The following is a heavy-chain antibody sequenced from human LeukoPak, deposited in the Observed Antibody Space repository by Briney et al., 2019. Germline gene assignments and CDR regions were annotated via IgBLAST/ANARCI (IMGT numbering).Heavy chain of an antibody. J-gene: IGHJ6*02. CDR1: GVSIGSYY. D-gene: IGHD3-3*01. CDR2: VNYAGTT. V-gene: IGHV4-59*08. CDR3: ARRFDYYNDFDV. Sequence: SETLSLTCTVSGVSIGSYYWMWIRQPPGRGLEWIGVNYAGTTNYNPSLESRVTISVDTSKKQFSLKLSSVTAADTAVYYCARRFDYYNDFDVWGQGTTVIVSS.